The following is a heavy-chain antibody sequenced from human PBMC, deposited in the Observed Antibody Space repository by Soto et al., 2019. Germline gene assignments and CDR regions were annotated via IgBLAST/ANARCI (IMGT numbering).Heavy chain of an antibody. CDR1: GFTFSSYA. Sequence: EVQLLESGGGLVQPGGSLRLSCAVSGFTFSSYAMTWVRQAPGKGLEWVSGISGSGHSTYHADSVKGRFTISRDNSNNTLYLQMNSLRAEDTAVYYCAKDKYDILIGYSIPNWFDPWGQGTLVTVSS. V-gene: IGHV3-23*01. D-gene: IGHD3-9*01. J-gene: IGHJ5*02. CDR2: ISGSGHST. CDR3: AKDKYDILIGYSIPNWFDP.